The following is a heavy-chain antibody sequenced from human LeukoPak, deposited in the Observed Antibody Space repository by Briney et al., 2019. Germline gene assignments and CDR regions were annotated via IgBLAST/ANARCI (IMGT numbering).Heavy chain of an antibody. D-gene: IGHD4-17*01. J-gene: IGHJ4*02. CDR3: ARVNHGEDYGDSHYFDY. CDR2: IYHSGST. CDR1: GGSISSSNW. Sequence: SSETLSLTCAVSGGSISSSNWRSWVRQPPEKGLEWIGEIYHSGSTNYNPSLKSRVTISVDKSKNQFSLKLSSVTAADTAVYYCARVNHGEDYGDSHYFDYWGQGTLVTVSS. V-gene: IGHV4-4*02.